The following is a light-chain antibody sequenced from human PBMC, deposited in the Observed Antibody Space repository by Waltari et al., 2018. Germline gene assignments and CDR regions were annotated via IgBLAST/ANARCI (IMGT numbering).Light chain of an antibody. CDR2: EVS. V-gene: IGLV2-23*02. Sequence: QSALTQPASVSGSPGQSITISCTGTSSAVGRYNLVSWYHQHPDKAPKLMIYEVSNRPSGVSDRFSGSKSGNTASLTISGLQAEDEADYYCCSYAGSGTFVVLGGGTKLTVL. J-gene: IGLJ2*01. CDR3: CSYAGSGTFVV. CDR1: SSAVGRYNL.